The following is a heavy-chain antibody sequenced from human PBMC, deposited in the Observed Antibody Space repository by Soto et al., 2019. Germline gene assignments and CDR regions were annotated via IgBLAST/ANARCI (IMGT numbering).Heavy chain of an antibody. J-gene: IGHJ3*02. D-gene: IGHD3-10*01. CDR3: ARVRSKGPTLNAFDI. CDR1: GYTFTSYY. V-gene: IGHV1-46*03. Sequence: ASVKVSCKASGYTFTSYYMHWVRQAPGQGLEWMGIINPSGGSTSYAQKFQGRVTMTRDTSTSTVYMELSSLRSEDTAVYYCARVRSKGPTLNAFDIWGQGTMVPVSS. CDR2: INPSGGST.